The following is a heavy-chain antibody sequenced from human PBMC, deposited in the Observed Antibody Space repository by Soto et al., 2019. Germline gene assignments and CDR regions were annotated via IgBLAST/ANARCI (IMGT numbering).Heavy chain of an antibody. V-gene: IGHV1-2*02. J-gene: IGHJ5*02. CDR1: GYIFTSYY. CDR3: ARVRPRREFDP. Sequence: QVLLVQSGAEVKRPGTSVKVSCKASGYIFTSYYVHWVRQVPGQGLEWMGWINPNTGGTNYEQRFGGRVTMTRDTSISTADVELSRRTSGVTAIYFCARVRPRREFDPWGQGTLITVSS. CDR2: INPNTGGT.